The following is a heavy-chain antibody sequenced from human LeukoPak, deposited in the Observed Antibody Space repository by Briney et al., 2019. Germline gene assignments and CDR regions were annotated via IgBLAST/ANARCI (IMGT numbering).Heavy chain of an antibody. CDR2: INTDGSGT. CDR1: GFSFTSYW. D-gene: IGHD3-22*01. V-gene: IGHV3-74*01. J-gene: IGHJ4*02. CDR3: ARDYYDSSGYYYLDY. Sequence: PGGSLRLSCAASGFSFTSYWMHWVRQAPGKGLVWISCINTDGSGTTYADSVKGRFTISRDNAKNTLYLQMNGLRAEDTAVYYCARDYYDSSGYYYLDYWGQGTLVTVSS.